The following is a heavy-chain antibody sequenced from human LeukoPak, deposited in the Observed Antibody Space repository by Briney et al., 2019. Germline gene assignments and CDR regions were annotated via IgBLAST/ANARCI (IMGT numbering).Heavy chain of an antibody. D-gene: IGHD6-13*01. V-gene: IGHV3-21*01. CDR1: GFTFSSYS. CDR2: ISSSSSYI. Sequence: GGSVRLSCAASGFTFSSYSMNWVRQAPGKGLEWVSSISSSSSYIYYADSVKGRFTISRDNAKNSLYLQMNSLRAEDTAVYYCARGPFKAYSSSWYIGWFDPWGQGTLVTVSS. CDR3: ARGPFKAYSSSWYIGWFDP. J-gene: IGHJ5*02.